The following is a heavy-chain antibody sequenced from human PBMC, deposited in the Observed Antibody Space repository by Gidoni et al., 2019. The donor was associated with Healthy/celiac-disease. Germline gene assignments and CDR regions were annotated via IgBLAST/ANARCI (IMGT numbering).Heavy chain of an antibody. CDR3: AKGGDWTRNYVVDY. D-gene: IGHD1-7*01. Sequence: QVQLVESGGGVVQPGRSLRLSCAASGFSFSSYGMHWVRQAPGKGLEWVAIISYDGSNTYYADSVRGRFTISRDNSKNTLYVQMNSLRGEDTAVYYCAKGGDWTRNYVVDYWGQGTLVTVSS. V-gene: IGHV3-30*18. J-gene: IGHJ4*02. CDR2: ISYDGSNT. CDR1: GFSFSSYG.